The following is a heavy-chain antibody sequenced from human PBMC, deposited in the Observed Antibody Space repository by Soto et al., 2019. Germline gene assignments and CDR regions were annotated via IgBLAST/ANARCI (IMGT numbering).Heavy chain of an antibody. CDR1: GGSISSGGYY. J-gene: IGHJ4*02. V-gene: IGHV4-31*03. CDR3: VGSSGYLFDY. CDR2: IYYSGST. Sequence: QVQLQESGPGLVKPSQTLSLTCTVSGGSISSGGYYWNWICQHPGKGLEWIGYIYYSGSTYYNPSLKSRVTISVDTSKNQFSLKLSSVTAADTAVYYCVGSSGYLFDYWGQGTLVTVSS. D-gene: IGHD3-22*01.